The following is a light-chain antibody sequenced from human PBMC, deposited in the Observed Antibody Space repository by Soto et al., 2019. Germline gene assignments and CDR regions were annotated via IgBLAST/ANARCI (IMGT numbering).Light chain of an antibody. Sequence: QSVLTQPASVSGSPGQSITISCTGTSSDIGGYDYVSWYQQCPGKAPKLMIYEVNNRPSGVSDRFSGSKSGNTASLTISGLQAEDEADYFCGSYTSSTTVIFGGGTKVTVL. CDR3: GSYTSSTTVI. J-gene: IGLJ2*01. CDR1: SSDIGGYDY. CDR2: EVN. V-gene: IGLV2-14*01.